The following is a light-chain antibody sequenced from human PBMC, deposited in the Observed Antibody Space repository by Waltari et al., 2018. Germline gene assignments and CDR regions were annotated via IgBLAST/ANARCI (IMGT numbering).Light chain of an antibody. CDR3: QSYDSSLSEV. J-gene: IGLJ2*01. Sequence: QSVLTQPPSVSWAPGQWVPTACPGSTSPIGAGNGAHWYHQLPGPAPKLLIHRNSNRPSGVPDRFSGSKSGTSASLAITGLQAEDEADYYCQSYDSSLSEVFGGGTKLTVL. CDR1: TSPIGAGNG. CDR2: RNS. V-gene: IGLV1-40*01.